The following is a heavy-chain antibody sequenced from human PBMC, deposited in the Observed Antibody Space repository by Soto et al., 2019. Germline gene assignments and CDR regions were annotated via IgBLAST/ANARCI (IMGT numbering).Heavy chain of an antibody. Sequence: ESGGGLVQPGGSLRLSCAASGFTFSTNWMSWVRQAPGKGLEWVANIKHDGSDEYYVDPVKGRFTISRDNAKNSLYLQMSSLRAEDTAVYYCARPLGWRDAFDIWGQGTVVTVSS. D-gene: IGHD6-19*01. CDR1: GFTFSTNW. CDR3: ARPLGWRDAFDI. J-gene: IGHJ3*02. V-gene: IGHV3-7*01. CDR2: IKHDGSDE.